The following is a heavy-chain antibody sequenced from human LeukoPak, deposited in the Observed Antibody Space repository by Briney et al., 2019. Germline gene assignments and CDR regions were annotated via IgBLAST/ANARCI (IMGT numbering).Heavy chain of an antibody. D-gene: IGHD3-9*01. CDR3: AKRYFDWLNFDY. Sequence: GSLRLSCAASGFTFSSYGMHWGRQAPGKGLEWVAVISYDGSNKYYADSVKGRFTISRDNSKNTLYLQMNSLRAEDTAVYYCAKRYFDWLNFDYWGQGTLVTVSS. CDR1: GFTFSSYG. CDR2: ISYDGSNK. J-gene: IGHJ4*02. V-gene: IGHV3-30*18.